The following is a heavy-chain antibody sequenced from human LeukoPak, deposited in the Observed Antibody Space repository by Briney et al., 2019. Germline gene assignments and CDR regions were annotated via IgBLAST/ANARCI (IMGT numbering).Heavy chain of an antibody. CDR1: GYTFTSYD. CDR2: MNPNSGNT. Sequence: ASVKVSCKASGYTFTSYDINWVRQATGQGLEWMGWMNPNSGNTGYAQKFQGRVTMTRNTSISIAYMELSSLRSEDTAVYYCTRARRSNYYGSGSYYYFDYWGQGTLVTVSS. CDR3: TRARRSNYYGSGSYYYFDY. D-gene: IGHD3-10*01. V-gene: IGHV1-8*01. J-gene: IGHJ4*02.